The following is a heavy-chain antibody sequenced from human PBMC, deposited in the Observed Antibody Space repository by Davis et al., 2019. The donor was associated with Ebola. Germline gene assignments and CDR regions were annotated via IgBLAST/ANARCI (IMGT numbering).Heavy chain of an antibody. D-gene: IGHD5-12*01. J-gene: IGHJ3*02. Sequence: ASVKVSCKASGYTFTGYYIHWVRQAPGQGLEWMGRINPNSGGTNYAQKFQGRVTMTRDTSISTAYMELSSLRSEDTALYYCTTPGGQDSGYDVFDIWGQGTMVTVSS. V-gene: IGHV1-2*06. CDR2: INPNSGGT. CDR1: GYTFTGYY. CDR3: TTPGGQDSGYDVFDI.